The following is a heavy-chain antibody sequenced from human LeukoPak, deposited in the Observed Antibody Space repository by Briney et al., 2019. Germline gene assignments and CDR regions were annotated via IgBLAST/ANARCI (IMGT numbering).Heavy chain of an antibody. CDR3: ARGDGYNPDFDY. J-gene: IGHJ4*02. CDR2: IYDSGST. D-gene: IGHD5-24*01. CDR1: GGSISNYH. V-gene: IGHV4-59*01. Sequence: SETLSLTCSVSGGSISNYHWSWIRQPPGKGLEWIGYIYDSGSTNYNPSLKNRVIISVDMSKNQFSLKLSSVTAADTAVYYCARGDGYNPDFDYWGQGTLVTVSS.